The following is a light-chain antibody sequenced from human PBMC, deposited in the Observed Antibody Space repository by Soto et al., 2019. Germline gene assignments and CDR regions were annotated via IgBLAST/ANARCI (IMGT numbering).Light chain of an antibody. CDR2: GAS. V-gene: IGKV3-15*01. CDR1: QSVSSN. Sequence: MVLTQSPGTLSLSPGERATLSCRASQSVSSNLVWYQQKPGQAPRLLIYGASTRVTGIPARFSGSGSGTELTLTINSLQSEDFAVSYCQQYNNWPRTFGQGTKVDIK. CDR3: QQYNNWPRT. J-gene: IGKJ1*01.